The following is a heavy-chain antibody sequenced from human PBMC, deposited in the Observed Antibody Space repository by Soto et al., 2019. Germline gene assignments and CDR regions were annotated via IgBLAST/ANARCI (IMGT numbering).Heavy chain of an antibody. J-gene: IGHJ5*02. Sequence: ASVKVSCKASGGTFSSYSISWVLQAPGQGLEWMGGIIPIFGTANYAQKFQGRVTITADESTSTAYMELSSLRSEDTAVYYCASGRGIVVVPAAPMDNWFDPWGQGTLVTVSS. CDR1: GGTFSSYS. V-gene: IGHV1-69*13. D-gene: IGHD2-2*01. CDR3: ASGRGIVVVPAAPMDNWFDP. CDR2: IIPIFGTA.